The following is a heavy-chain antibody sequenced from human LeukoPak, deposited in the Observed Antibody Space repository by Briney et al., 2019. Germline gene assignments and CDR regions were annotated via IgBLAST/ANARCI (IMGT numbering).Heavy chain of an antibody. CDR3: ARDLRDPRELFRVYSSSSGGDY. J-gene: IGHJ4*02. V-gene: IGHV3-21*01. CDR1: GFTFSSYA. Sequence: PGGSLRLSCAASGFTFSSYAMHWVRQAPGKGLEWVSSISSSSSYIYYADSVKGRFTISRDNAKNSLYLQMNSLRAEDTAVYYCARDLRDPRELFRVYSSSSGGDYWGQGTLVTVSS. CDR2: ISSSSSYI. D-gene: IGHD6-6*01.